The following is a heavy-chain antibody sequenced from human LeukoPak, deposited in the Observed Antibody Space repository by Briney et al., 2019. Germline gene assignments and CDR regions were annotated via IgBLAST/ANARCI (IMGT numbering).Heavy chain of an antibody. CDR2: ISSSSSYI. CDR1: GFTFSTYS. V-gene: IGHV3-21*01. CDR3: ARGPYYYDSSGYYYHY. J-gene: IGHJ4*02. Sequence: GGSLRLSCTASGFTFSTYSMNWVRQAPGKGLEWVSSISSSSSYIYYADSVKGRFTISRDNAKNSLYLQMNSLRAEDTAVYYCARGPYYYDSSGYYYHYWGQGTLVTVSS. D-gene: IGHD3-22*01.